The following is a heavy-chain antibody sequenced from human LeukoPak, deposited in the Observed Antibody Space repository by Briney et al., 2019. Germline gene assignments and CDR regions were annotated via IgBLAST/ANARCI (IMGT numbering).Heavy chain of an antibody. CDR1: GGSVSSYF. V-gene: IGHV4-59*02. J-gene: IGHJ4*02. D-gene: IGHD5-18*01. CDR3: ARSERGYSYGWYDY. Sequence: SDTLSLTCTVSGGSVSSYFWSWIRQPPGKELECIGYIYFTGSTKYNPSLKSRVTISLDTSKNQFSLKLNSVTAADTAVYYCARSERGYSYGWYDYWGQGTLVTVSS. CDR2: IYFTGST.